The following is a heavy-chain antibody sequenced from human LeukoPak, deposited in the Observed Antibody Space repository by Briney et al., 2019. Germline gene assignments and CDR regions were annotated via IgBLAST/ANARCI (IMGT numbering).Heavy chain of an antibody. V-gene: IGHV3-66*02. J-gene: IGHJ4*02. CDR2: IYAGGST. CDR1: GATVNSNY. CDR3: ARDFSGY. Sequence: GGSLRLSCAVSGATVNSNYMSWVRQAPGPGLEWVSVIYAGGSTYYRDSVRGRFTISRDISKNTLYLQMNSLRAEDTARYYCARDFSGYWGRGTLVTVSS. D-gene: IGHD2-15*01.